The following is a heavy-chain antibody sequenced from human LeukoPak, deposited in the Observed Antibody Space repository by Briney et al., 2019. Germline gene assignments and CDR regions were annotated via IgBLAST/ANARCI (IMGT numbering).Heavy chain of an antibody. CDR1: GFTFRNYW. J-gene: IGHJ4*02. CDR3: ARDRNYYGSGSPDY. D-gene: IGHD3-10*01. CDR2: IWYDGSNK. Sequence: GGSLRLSCAASGFTFRNYWMIWVRQAPGKGLEWVAVIWYDGSNKYYADSVKGRFTISRDNSKNTLYLQMNSLRAEDTAVYYCARDRNYYGSGSPDYWGQGTLVTVSS. V-gene: IGHV3-33*08.